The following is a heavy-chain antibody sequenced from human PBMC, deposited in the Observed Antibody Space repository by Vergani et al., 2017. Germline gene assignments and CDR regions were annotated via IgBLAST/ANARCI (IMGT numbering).Heavy chain of an antibody. D-gene: IGHD6-19*01. CDR2: IYYSGST. Sequence: QVQLQESGPGLVKPSQTLSLTCTVSGGSISSGDYYWSWIRQPPGKGLEWIGYIYYSGSTYYNPSLKSRVTISVDTSKNQFSLKLSSVTAADTAVCYCARDHGIAVLAFDFWGQGTMVTVSS. CDR3: ARDHGIAVLAFDF. J-gene: IGHJ3*01. CDR1: GGSISSGDYY. V-gene: IGHV4-30-4*08.